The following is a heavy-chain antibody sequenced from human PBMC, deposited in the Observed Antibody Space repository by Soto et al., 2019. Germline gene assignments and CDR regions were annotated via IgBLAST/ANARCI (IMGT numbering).Heavy chain of an antibody. CDR1: GGSFSDYY. Sequence: QVQLQQWGAGLLKPSETLSLTCAVSGGSFSDYYWTWIRQPPGKGLEWIGEIAHSGGTNYNPSLKSRVSISVDTSKNHFSLKLTSVTAADTAVYYCAGREYSSSSFYYYYYAIDVWGQGTTVTVSS. CDR2: IAHSGGT. CDR3: AGREYSSSSFYYYYYAIDV. D-gene: IGHD6-6*01. J-gene: IGHJ6*02. V-gene: IGHV4-34*01.